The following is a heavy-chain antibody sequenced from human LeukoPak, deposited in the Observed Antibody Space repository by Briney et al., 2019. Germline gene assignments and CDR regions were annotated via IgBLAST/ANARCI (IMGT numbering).Heavy chain of an antibody. J-gene: IGHJ4*02. CDR2: IYHSGST. D-gene: IGHD3-10*01. Sequence: KPSETLSLTCTVSGGSISSRGYYWGWIRQPPGKGLEWIGSIYHSGSTYYNPSLKSRVTISVDTSKNQFSLRLTSVTAADTAVYYCARDPYASGVDYWGQGTLVTVSS. CDR3: ARDPYASGVDY. V-gene: IGHV4-39*07. CDR1: GGSISSRGYY.